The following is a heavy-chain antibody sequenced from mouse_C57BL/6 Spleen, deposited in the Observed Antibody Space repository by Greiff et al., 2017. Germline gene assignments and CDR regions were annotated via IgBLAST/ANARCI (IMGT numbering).Heavy chain of an antibody. Sequence: QVQLQQPGAELVMPGASVKLSCKASGYTFTSYWMHWVKQRPGQGLEWIGEIDPSASYTNYNQKFKGKSTLTVDKSSSTAYMQLSSLTSEDSAVYYCARYGYGSSSYYFDYWGQGTTLTVAS. D-gene: IGHD1-1*01. CDR2: IDPSASYT. V-gene: IGHV1-69*01. CDR3: ARYGYGSSSYYFDY. J-gene: IGHJ2*01. CDR1: GYTFTSYW.